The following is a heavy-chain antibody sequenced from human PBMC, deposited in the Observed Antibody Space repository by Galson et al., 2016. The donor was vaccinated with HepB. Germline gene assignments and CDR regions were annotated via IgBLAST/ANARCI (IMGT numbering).Heavy chain of an antibody. CDR3: ARDPRHYDVLTGYSDWYFNL. D-gene: IGHD3-9*01. J-gene: IGHJ2*01. CDR1: GYTFTSYG. V-gene: IGHV1-18*04. Sequence: SVKVSCKASGYTFTSYGITWVRQDPGQGLEWMGWISGDNHKTKYSQKFQGRLTMTTDTSSNTAYMELTSLRSDDTAVYYCARDPRHYDVLTGYSDWYFNLWGRGTLVTVS. CDR2: ISGDNHKT.